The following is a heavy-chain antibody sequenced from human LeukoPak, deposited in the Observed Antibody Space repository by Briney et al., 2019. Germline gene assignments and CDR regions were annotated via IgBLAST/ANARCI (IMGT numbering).Heavy chain of an antibody. D-gene: IGHD3-10*01. CDR3: AKGHYYGSGSLDY. V-gene: IGHV3-7*03. J-gene: IGHJ4*02. CDR2: IKQDGSEK. Sequence: QAGGSLRLSCAASGFTFSSYWMSWVRQAPGKGLEWVANIKQDGSEKYYVDSVKGRFTISRDNAKNSLYLQMNSLRAEDTAVYYCAKGHYYGSGSLDYWGQGTLVTVSS. CDR1: GFTFSSYW.